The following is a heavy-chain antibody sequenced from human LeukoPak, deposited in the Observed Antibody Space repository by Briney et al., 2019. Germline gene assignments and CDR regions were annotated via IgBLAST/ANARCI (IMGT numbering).Heavy chain of an antibody. Sequence: SETLSLTCTVSGGSISTSSYYWGWIRQPPGKGLEWIGRIYTSGSTNYNPSLKSRVTMSVDTSKNQFSLKLSSVTAADTAVYYCARGELGYCSSTSCYRLDPWGQGTLVTVSS. J-gene: IGHJ5*02. V-gene: IGHV4-39*07. CDR1: GGSISTSSYY. CDR2: IYTSGST. CDR3: ARGELGYCSSTSCYRLDP. D-gene: IGHD2-2*02.